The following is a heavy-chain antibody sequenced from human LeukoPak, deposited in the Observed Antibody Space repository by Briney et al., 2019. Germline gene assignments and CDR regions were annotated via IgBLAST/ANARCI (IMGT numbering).Heavy chain of an antibody. CDR2: INGDGSST. CDR3: ARVGLVYDSSGYHY. CDR1: GFTFSSYW. V-gene: IGHV3-74*01. J-gene: IGHJ4*02. Sequence: GGSLRLSCAASGFTFSSYWMHWVRQAPGKGLVWVSRINGDGSSTAYADSVKGRFTISRDNDKNTLYLQMNSLRAEDTAVYYCARVGLVYDSSGYHYWGQGTLVTVSS. D-gene: IGHD3-22*01.